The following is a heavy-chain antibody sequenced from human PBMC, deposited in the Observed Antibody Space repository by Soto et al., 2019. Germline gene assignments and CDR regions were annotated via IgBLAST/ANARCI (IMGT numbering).Heavy chain of an antibody. CDR1: GYTFTGYY. CDR3: ARPVDIVTEFDY. CDR2: INPSSGGT. D-gene: IGHD5-12*01. J-gene: IGHJ4*02. Sequence: ASVKVSCKASGYTFTGYYMHWVRQAPGQGLEWMGWINPSSGGTNYAQKFQGWVTMTRDTSISTAYMELSRLRSDDTAVYYCARPVDIVTEFDYWGQGTLVTVSS. V-gene: IGHV1-2*04.